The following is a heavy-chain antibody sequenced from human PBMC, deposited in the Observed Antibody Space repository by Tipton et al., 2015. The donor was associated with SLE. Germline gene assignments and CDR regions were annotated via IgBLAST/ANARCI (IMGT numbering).Heavy chain of an antibody. CDR1: GYTFTSYY. J-gene: IGHJ5*02. Sequence: QSGAEVKKPGASVKVSCKASGYTFTSYYMHWVRQAPGQGLEWMGIINPSGGSTSYAQKFQGRVTMTRDTSTNTVYMELSSLRSEDTAVYYCAPGITMVRGVIAPFDPWGQGTLVTVSS. V-gene: IGHV1-46*01. D-gene: IGHD3-10*01. CDR3: APGITMVRGVIAPFDP. CDR2: INPSGGST.